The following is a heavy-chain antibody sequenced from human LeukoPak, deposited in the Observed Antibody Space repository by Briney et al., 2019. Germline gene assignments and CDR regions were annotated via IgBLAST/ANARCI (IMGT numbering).Heavy chain of an antibody. CDR2: ISSSSSYT. Sequence: GGSLRLSCAASGFTFSDYYMSWIRQAPGKGLEWVSYISSSSSYTNYADSVKGRFTISRDNAKNSLYLQMNSPRAEDTAVYYCARVAETVTQAFDYWGQGTLVTVSS. CDR1: GFTFSDYY. D-gene: IGHD4-17*01. V-gene: IGHV3-11*06. CDR3: ARVAETVTQAFDY. J-gene: IGHJ4*02.